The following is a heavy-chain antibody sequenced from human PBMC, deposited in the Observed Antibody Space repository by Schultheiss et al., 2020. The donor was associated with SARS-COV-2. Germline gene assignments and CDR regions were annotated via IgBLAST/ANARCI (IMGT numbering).Heavy chain of an antibody. J-gene: IGHJ3*02. V-gene: IGHV4-34*01. CDR1: GGSFSGYY. CDR3: ARAWRYSDRRGSLDM. D-gene: IGHD4-17*01. CDR2: INHSGNT. Sequence: SETLSLTCAVYGGSFSGYYWSWIRQPPGKGLEWIGEINHSGNTYYNPSLKSRVTISVDTSKNQFSLKLSSVTAADTAVYYCARAWRYSDRRGSLDMWGQGTMVTVSS.